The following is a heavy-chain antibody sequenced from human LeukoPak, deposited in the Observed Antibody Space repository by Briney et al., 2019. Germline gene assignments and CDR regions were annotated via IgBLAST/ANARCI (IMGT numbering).Heavy chain of an antibody. V-gene: IGHV3-49*04. CDR3: TRDYPDYFYYYYYMDV. CDR1: GFTFDDYA. Sequence: PGRSLRLSCTASGFTFDDYAMSWVRQAPGKGLEWVGFIRSKAHGGTTEYAASVKGRFTISGDDSKSIAYLQMNSLKTEDTAVYYCTRDYPDYFYYYYYMDVWGKGTTVTVSS. CDR2: IRSKAHGGTT. D-gene: IGHD2/OR15-2a*01. J-gene: IGHJ6*03.